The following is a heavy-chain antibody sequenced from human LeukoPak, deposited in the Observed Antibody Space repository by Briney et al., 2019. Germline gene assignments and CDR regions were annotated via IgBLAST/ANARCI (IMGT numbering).Heavy chain of an antibody. CDR3: ARDTVAASFDY. CDR1: GFTFSTYW. V-gene: IGHV3-7*01. J-gene: IGHJ4*02. D-gene: IGHD6-19*01. CDR2: IKQDGSEN. Sequence: PGGSLRLSCAASGFTFSTYWMSWVRQAPGKGLEWVANIKQDGSENYYVDSVEGRFSISRDNAKNTLYLQMNSLRAEDTAVYYCARDTVAASFDYWGQGTLVTVSS.